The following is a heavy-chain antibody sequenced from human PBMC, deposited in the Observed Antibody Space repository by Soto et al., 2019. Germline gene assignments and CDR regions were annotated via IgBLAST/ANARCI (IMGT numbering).Heavy chain of an antibody. Sequence: ETLSLTCTVSGGSISSYYWSWIRQPPGKGLEWIGYIYYSGGTYYNPSLKSRVTISVDTSKNQFSLKLSSVTAADTAVYYCARLASWELGEYITIFGVVIINDAFDIWGQGTMVTVSS. J-gene: IGHJ3*02. CDR2: IYYSGGT. D-gene: IGHD3-3*01. CDR3: ARLASWELGEYITIFGVVIINDAFDI. CDR1: GGSISSYY. V-gene: IGHV4-59*04.